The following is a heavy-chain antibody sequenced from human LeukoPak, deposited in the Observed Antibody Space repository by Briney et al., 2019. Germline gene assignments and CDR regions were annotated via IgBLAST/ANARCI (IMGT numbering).Heavy chain of an antibody. CDR1: GGSFSGYY. Sequence: LETLSLTCAVYGGSFSGYYWSWIRQPPGKGLEWIGEINHSGSTNYNPSLKSRVTISVDTSKNQFSLKLSSVTAADTAVYYCARGRGTVVTDNWFDPWGQGTLVTVSS. D-gene: IGHD2-21*02. CDR2: INHSGST. V-gene: IGHV4-34*01. J-gene: IGHJ5*02. CDR3: ARGRGTVVTDNWFDP.